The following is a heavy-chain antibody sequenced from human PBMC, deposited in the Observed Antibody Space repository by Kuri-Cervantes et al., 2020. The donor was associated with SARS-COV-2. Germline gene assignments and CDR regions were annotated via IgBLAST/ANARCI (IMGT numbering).Heavy chain of an antibody. CDR2: ISYNGRNR. CDR1: GFTFSNFG. Sequence: GESLKISCAASGFTFSNFGMHWVRQTPGKGLEWVAIISYNGRNRYFADSVKGRLTVSRDNSKNTLYLQMNSLRAEDTAVYYCASHDSLRYFDWLDYWGQGTLVTVSS. D-gene: IGHD3-9*01. V-gene: IGHV3-30*03. CDR3: ASHDSLRYFDWLDY. J-gene: IGHJ4*02.